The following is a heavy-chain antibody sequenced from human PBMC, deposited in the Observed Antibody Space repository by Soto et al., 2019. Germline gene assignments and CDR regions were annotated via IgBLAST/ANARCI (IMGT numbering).Heavy chain of an antibody. CDR1: GFTFSSYA. V-gene: IGHV3-23*01. Sequence: GGSLRLSCAASGFTFSSYAMSWVRQAPGKGLEWVSAISGSGGSTYYADSGKGRLANTRDNTKITLYLQMNSLRAEDTAVYYCAKGHDYGSGSYYQTAFDVWGQGTLVTVSS. J-gene: IGHJ4*02. D-gene: IGHD3-10*01. CDR3: AKGHDYGSGSYYQTAFDV. CDR2: ISGSGGST.